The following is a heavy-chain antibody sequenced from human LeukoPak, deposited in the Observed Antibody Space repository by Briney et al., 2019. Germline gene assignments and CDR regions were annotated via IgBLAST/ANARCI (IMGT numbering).Heavy chain of an antibody. CDR3: AKDQGGYCGSGSYSPLDY. CDR2: ISYDGTDK. D-gene: IGHD3-10*01. CDR1: GLTFSSYG. Sequence: GGSLRLSCAASGLTFSSYGMHWVRQAPGKGLERVALISYDGTDKYYADSVKGRFTISRDNSKSTLNLQMDSLRPEDTAVYYCAKDQGGYCGSGSYSPLDYWGQGTLVTVSS. V-gene: IGHV3-30*18. J-gene: IGHJ4*02.